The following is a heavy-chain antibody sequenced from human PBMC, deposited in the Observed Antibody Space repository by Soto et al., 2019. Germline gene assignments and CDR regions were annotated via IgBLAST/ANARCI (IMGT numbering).Heavy chain of an antibody. V-gene: IGHV2-5*01. CDR3: AQVDDVAARFAY. J-gene: IGHJ4*02. CDR1: GFSLSTTGEG. Sequence: QITLKESGPTLVKPTQTLTLTCTFSGFSLSTTGEGVGWIRQPPGKALEWLAVIYWNDDKSYSPSLKSRLTISKATSKKQVVLTMMNMAPVDTGTYYCAQVDDVAARFAYLGQGTLVTVSS. CDR2: IYWNDDK. D-gene: IGHD6-6*01.